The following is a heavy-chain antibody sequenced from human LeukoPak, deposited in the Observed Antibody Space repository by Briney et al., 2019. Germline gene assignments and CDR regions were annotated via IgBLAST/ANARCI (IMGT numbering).Heavy chain of an antibody. D-gene: IGHD1-26*01. CDR2: ISYDGSNK. Sequence: GGSLRLSCAASGFTFSSYAMHWVRQAPGKGLEGVAVISYDGSNKYYADSVKGRFTISRDNSKNTLYLQMNSLRAEDTAVYYCAKDRGKSGSLSFDYWGQGTLVTVSS. J-gene: IGHJ4*02. CDR3: AKDRGKSGSLSFDY. CDR1: GFTFSSYA. V-gene: IGHV3-30-3*01.